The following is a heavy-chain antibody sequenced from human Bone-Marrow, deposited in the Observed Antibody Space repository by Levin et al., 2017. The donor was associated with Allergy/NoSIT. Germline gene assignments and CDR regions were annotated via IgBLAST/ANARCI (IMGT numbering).Heavy chain of an antibody. V-gene: IGHV4-39*01. D-gene: IGHD2-2*01. CDR3: ARLSELIVVVPAAMTDAFDI. CDR2: IYYSGST. CDR1: GGSISSSSYY. Sequence: PSETLSLTCTVSGGSISSSSYYWGWIRQPPGKGLEWIGSIYYSGSTYYNPSLKSRVTISVDTSKNQFSLKLSSVTAADTAVYYCARLSELIVVVPAAMTDAFDIWGQGTMVTVSS. J-gene: IGHJ3*02.